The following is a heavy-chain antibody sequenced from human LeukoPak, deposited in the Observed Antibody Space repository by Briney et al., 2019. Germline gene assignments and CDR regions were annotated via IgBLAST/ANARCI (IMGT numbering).Heavy chain of an antibody. Sequence: ASVKVSCKASGCTFTSDAMHWVRQAPGQRLEWMGWINTGNGNTQYSQKFQGRVTFTRDTSANTAYMELSSLRSEDTAVYYCASVDYGDYWGQGTLVTVSS. CDR1: GCTFTSDA. J-gene: IGHJ4*02. D-gene: IGHD4-17*01. CDR2: INTGNGNT. CDR3: ASVDYGDY. V-gene: IGHV1-3*04.